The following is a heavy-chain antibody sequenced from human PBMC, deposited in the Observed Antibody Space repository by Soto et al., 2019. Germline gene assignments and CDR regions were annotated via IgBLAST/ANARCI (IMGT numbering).Heavy chain of an antibody. J-gene: IGHJ4*02. V-gene: IGHV3-23*01. CDR2: ISGSGGST. Sequence: EVRVLESGGGLVQPGGSLRLSCEVSGLTISPYAMSWVRQAPGKGLEWVSAISGSGGSTYYADSVKGRFTISRDNSKNTLYLQMNSLRAEDTAVYYCAKGATGTWLDYYFDYWGQGTLVSVSS. CDR3: AKGATGTWLDYYFDY. CDR1: GLTISPYA. D-gene: IGHD1-1*01.